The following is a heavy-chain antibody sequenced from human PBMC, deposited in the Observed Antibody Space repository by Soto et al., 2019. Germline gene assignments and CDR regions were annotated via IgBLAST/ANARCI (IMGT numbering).Heavy chain of an antibody. J-gene: IGHJ4*02. CDR3: ARASVGPPGGGSWIMPFDF. D-gene: IGHD2-15*01. Sequence: PSETLSLTSSESGASITNSYWGGIRQSAGKGLEWIGRIYPGGTTNYTPPLKSRVTLSVDTSKHQFSLRLTSVTAADTAVYYCARASVGPPGGGSWIMPFDFWGQGTRVTVS. V-gene: IGHV4-4*07. CDR2: IYPGGTT. CDR1: GASITNSY.